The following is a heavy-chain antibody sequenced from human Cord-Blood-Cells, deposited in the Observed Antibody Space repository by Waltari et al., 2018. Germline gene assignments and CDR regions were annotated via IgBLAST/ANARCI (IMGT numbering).Heavy chain of an antibody. D-gene: IGHD4-4*01. Sequence: QVQLVESGGGVVQPGRSLILSCAASGFPFSSYGMHWVRKAPGKGLEWVAVISYDGSNKYYADSVKGRFTISRDNSKNTLYLQMNSLRAEDTAVYYCAKDPYSNYDDAFDIWGQGTMVTVSS. CDR2: ISYDGSNK. J-gene: IGHJ3*02. CDR1: GFPFSSYG. V-gene: IGHV3-30*18. CDR3: AKDPYSNYDDAFDI.